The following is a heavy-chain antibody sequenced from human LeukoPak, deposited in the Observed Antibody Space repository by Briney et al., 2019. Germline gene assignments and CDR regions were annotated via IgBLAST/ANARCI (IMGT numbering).Heavy chain of an antibody. V-gene: IGHV1-2*02. CDR2: INPNSGGT. D-gene: IGHD3-10*01. J-gene: IGHJ5*02. Sequence: ASVKVSCKASGYTFTGYYMHWVRQAPGQGLEWMGWINPNSGGTNYAQKFQGRVTMTRDTSISTAYMELSRLRSDDTAVYYCARRITMVRGDQSNWFDPWGQGTLVTVSS. CDR3: ARRITMVRGDQSNWFDP. CDR1: GYTFTGYY.